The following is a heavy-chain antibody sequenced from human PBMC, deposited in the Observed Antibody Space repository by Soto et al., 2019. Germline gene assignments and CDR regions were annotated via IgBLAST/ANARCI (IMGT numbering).Heavy chain of an antibody. CDR2: IYYSGST. J-gene: IGHJ5*02. Sequence: SETLSLTCTVSGGSISSYYWSWIRQPPGKGLEWIGYIYYSGSTNYNPSLKSRVTISVDTSKNQFSLKLSSVTAADTAVYYCARVAEYYDSSGYYDWFDPWGQGTLVTVSS. D-gene: IGHD3-22*01. CDR3: ARVAEYYDSSGYYDWFDP. V-gene: IGHV4-59*01. CDR1: GGSISSYY.